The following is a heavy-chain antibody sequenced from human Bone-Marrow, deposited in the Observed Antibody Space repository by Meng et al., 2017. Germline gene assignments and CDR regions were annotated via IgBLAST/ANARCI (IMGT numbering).Heavy chain of an antibody. CDR1: GGTFSSYA. J-gene: IGHJ6*02. CDR2: IIPIFGTA. D-gene: IGHD5-18*01. V-gene: IGHV1-69*13. CDR3: ARGPRYKRGYYYGMDV. Sequence: SVKVSCKASGGTFSSYAISWVRQAPGQGLEWMGGIIPIFGTANYAQKFQGRVTITADESTSTAYMELSSLRSEDTAVYYCARGPRYKRGYYYGMDVWGQGTTVTVSS.